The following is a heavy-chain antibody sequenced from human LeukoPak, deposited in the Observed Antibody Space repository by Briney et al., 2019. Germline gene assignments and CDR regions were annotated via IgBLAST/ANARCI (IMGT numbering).Heavy chain of an antibody. CDR1: GGTFSSHV. CDR2: IIPIFGTT. J-gene: IGHJ4*02. D-gene: IGHD5-12*01. V-gene: IGHV1-69*05. Sequence: GASVKVSCKASGGTFSSHVISWVRQAPGQGLEWVGGIIPIFGTTNYAQKFQGRVTITTDESTSTGYMELRSLRSDDAAVYYCARGDSGYDYGFDNWGQGTLVTVSS. CDR3: ARGDSGYDYGFDN.